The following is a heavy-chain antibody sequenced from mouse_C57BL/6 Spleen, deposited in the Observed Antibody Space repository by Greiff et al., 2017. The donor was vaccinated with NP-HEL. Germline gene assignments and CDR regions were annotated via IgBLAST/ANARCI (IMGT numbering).Heavy chain of an antibody. CDR2: IYPGSGST. CDR3: AYYGSSYFDY. D-gene: IGHD1-1*01. CDR1: GYTFTSYW. J-gene: IGHJ2*01. V-gene: IGHV1-55*01. Sequence: QVQLQQPGAELVKPGAPVKMSCKASGYTFTSYWITWVKQRPGQGLEWIGDIYPGSGSTNYNEKFKSKTTLTVDTSSSTAYMQLSSLTSEDSAVYYCAYYGSSYFDYWGQGTTLTVSS.